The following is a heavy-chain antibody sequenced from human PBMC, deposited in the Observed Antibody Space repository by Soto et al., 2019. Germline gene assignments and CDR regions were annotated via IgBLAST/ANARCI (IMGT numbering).Heavy chain of an antibody. CDR1: GFTFSSYA. CDR2: ISYDGSNK. V-gene: IGHV3-30-3*01. CDR3: ARDGYKVYYFDY. J-gene: IGHJ4*02. D-gene: IGHD5-12*01. Sequence: GGSLRLSCAASGFTFSSYAMHWVRQAPGKGLEWVAVISYDGSNKYYADSVKGRFTISRDNSKNTLYLQMNSLRAEDTAVYYCARDGYKVYYFDYWGQGTLVTVSS.